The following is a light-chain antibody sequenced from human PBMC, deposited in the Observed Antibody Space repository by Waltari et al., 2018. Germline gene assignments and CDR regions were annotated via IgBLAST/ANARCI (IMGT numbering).Light chain of an antibody. CDR1: QSISSY. V-gene: IGKV1-39*01. CDR2: AAS. Sequence: QMTQSPSSLSASVGDRVTITCRASQSISSYLNWYQQKPGKAPKLLIYAASSLQSGVPSRFSGSGSGTDFTLTISSLQPEDFATYYCQQSYSTPHTFGQGTKLEIK. CDR3: QQSYSTPHT. J-gene: IGKJ2*01.